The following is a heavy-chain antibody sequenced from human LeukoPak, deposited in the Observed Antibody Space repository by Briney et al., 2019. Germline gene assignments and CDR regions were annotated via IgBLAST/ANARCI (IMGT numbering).Heavy chain of an antibody. J-gene: IGHJ4*02. V-gene: IGHV4-34*01. CDR2: INHSGST. D-gene: IGHD3-3*01. Sequence: KPSETLSLTCAVYGGSFSGYYWSWIRQPPGKGLEWIGEINHSGSTSYNPSLKSRVTISVDTSKNQFSLKLSSVTAADTAVYYCARGFYDFWSGYYTPGYFDYWGQGTLVTVSS. CDR3: ARGFYDFWSGYYTPGYFDY. CDR1: GGSFSGYY.